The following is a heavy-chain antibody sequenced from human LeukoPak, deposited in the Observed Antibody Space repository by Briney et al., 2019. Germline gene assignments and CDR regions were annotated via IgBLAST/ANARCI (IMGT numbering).Heavy chain of an antibody. J-gene: IGHJ3*02. CDR1: GFTFGDYV. Sequence: SGGSLRLSCTASGFTFGDYVMSWVRQAPGKGLEWVGFIRSKAYGGTTKNAASVKGRFTIPRDDSRSIAYLQMNSLKTEDTAVYYCTRRYNYDSSGYYYVRDAFDIWGQGTMVTDSS. CDR2: IRSKAYGGTT. V-gene: IGHV3-49*04. D-gene: IGHD3-22*01. CDR3: TRRYNYDSSGYYYVRDAFDI.